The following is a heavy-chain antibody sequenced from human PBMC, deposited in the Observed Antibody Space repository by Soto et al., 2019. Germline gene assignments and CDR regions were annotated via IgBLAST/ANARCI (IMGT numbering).Heavy chain of an antibody. V-gene: IGHV4-39*01. J-gene: IGHJ4*02. D-gene: IGHD6-19*01. CDR2: IHYSGST. CDR1: GGCIRDTIYY. CDR3: ARHVRSVADPLAY. Sequence: PSETLSLTCTVSGGCIRDTIYYWGWIRQAPGKGLEWIGSIHYSGSTHYSPALKSRVTTSVEPSKSQCSLNLTSVTPANTSVYYCARHVRSVADPLAYWRQGTVVTVPS.